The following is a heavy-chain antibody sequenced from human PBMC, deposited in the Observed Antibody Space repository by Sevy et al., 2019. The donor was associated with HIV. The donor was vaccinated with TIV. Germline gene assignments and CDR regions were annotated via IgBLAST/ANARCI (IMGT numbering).Heavy chain of an antibody. CDR2: IIYDGSMK. V-gene: IGHV3-30-3*01. CDR1: GFTFSSYT. J-gene: IGHJ5*02. CDR3: ARDQHDYAGNVRTGWFDP. D-gene: IGHD4-17*01. Sequence: GGSLRLSCAASGFTFSSYTMHWVRQAPGKGLEWVANIIYDGSMKYDADSVKGRFTISRDNSKNTLYLQMNSLSAEDTAVYYCARDQHDYAGNVRTGWFDPWGQGILVTVSS.